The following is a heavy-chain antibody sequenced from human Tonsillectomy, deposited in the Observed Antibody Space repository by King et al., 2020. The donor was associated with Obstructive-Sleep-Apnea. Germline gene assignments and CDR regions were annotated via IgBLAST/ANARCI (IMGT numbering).Heavy chain of an antibody. J-gene: IGHJ4*02. CDR2: IYYSGST. CDR1: GGSISSNY. D-gene: IGHD4/OR15-4a*01. Sequence: VQLQESGPGLVKPSETLSLTCSVSGGSISSNYWSWIRQPPGKGLEWIGYIYYSGSTNYNPSLKSRVTISVDTSKNHFSLKLCSVTAADPAVYYCARQGASTFYYLDYWGQGALVTVSS. V-gene: IGHV4-59*08. CDR3: ARQGASTFYYLDY.